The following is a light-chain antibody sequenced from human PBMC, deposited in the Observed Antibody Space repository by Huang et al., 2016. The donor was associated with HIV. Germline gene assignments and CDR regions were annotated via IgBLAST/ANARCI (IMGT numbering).Light chain of an antibody. V-gene: IGKV1-9*01. CDR2: AVS. Sequence: IQLTQSPSSLSASVGDRVTITCRASQGISSYLAWYQQKPGKAPKLLMYAVSSLQSGVPSRFSGSGSGTDFTLTISSLQPEDSATYYCQQLDGYPLTFGPGTKVHI. CDR1: QGISSY. CDR3: QQLDGYPLT. J-gene: IGKJ3*01.